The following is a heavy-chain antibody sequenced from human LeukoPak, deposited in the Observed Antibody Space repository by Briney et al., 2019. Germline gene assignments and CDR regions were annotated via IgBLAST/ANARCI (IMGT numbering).Heavy chain of an antibody. CDR1: GYTFTSYG. CDR3: ARGEYCGGDCYYVAFYFDY. Sequence: ASVKVSCKASGYTFTSYGISWVRQAPGQGLEWMGWINGYNGNTSYAQKFQGRITMTTDTYTSTAYMELRSLRSDDTAVYYCARGEYCGGDCYYVAFYFDYWGQGTLVTVSS. CDR2: INGYNGNT. D-gene: IGHD2-21*02. V-gene: IGHV1-18*01. J-gene: IGHJ4*02.